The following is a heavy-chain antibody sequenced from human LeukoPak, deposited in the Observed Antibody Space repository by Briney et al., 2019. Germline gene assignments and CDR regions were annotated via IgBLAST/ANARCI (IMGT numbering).Heavy chain of an antibody. V-gene: IGHV1-69*04. Sequence: ASVKVSCKASGGTFSSYAISWVRRAPGQGLEWMGRIIPILGIANYAQKFQGRVTITADKSTSTAYMELSSLRSEDTAVYYCARDWSSSRWEEDFDYWGQGTLVTVSS. CDR2: IIPILGIA. CDR3: ARDWSSSRWEEDFDY. J-gene: IGHJ4*02. D-gene: IGHD6-13*01. CDR1: GGTFSSYA.